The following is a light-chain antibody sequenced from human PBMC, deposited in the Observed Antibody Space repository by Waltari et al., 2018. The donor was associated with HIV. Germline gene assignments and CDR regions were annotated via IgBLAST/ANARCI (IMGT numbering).Light chain of an antibody. Sequence: SYELTQPPSVSVSPGQTARITCSGDALPNQYAYWYQQKPGQAPVLLIYKDSDRPSGIPERFSGSSSGTTVTLTISGVQAEDEADYYCQSADSSGNYQVFGGGTKLTVL. CDR2: KDS. CDR1: ALPNQY. V-gene: IGLV3-25*03. J-gene: IGLJ3*02. CDR3: QSADSSGNYQV.